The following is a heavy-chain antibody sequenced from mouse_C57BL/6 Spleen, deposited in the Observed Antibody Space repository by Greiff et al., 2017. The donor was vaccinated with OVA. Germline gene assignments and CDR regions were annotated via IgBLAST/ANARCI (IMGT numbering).Heavy chain of an antibody. CDR3: ARFGYDYDNY. CDR2: IDPSDSYT. J-gene: IGHJ2*01. V-gene: IGHV1-50*01. CDR1: GYTFTSYW. Sequence: QVQLQQPGAELVKPGASVKLSCKASGYTFTSYWMQWVKQRPGQGLEWIGEIDPSDSYTNYNQKFKGKATLTVDTSSSTAYMQLSSLTSEDSAVYYCARFGYDYDNYWGQGTTLTVSS. D-gene: IGHD2-4*01.